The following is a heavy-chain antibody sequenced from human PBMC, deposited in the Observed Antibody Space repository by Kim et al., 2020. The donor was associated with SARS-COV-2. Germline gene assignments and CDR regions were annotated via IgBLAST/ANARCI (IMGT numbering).Heavy chain of an antibody. V-gene: IGHV3-30*01. Sequence: DPVKGPFPSARDNSKNTLYLQMNSLRAEDTAVYYCAREPRGYYYYGMDVWGQGTTVTVSS. CDR3: AREPRGYYYYGMDV. D-gene: IGHD3-10*01. J-gene: IGHJ6*02.